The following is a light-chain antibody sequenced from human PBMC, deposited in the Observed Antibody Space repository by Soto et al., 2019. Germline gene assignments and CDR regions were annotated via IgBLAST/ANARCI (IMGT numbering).Light chain of an antibody. Sequence: EIVLTQSPGTLSLSPRERATLSCRVSQSVSSSYLAWYQQRPGQAPRLLIYGASSRATGIPDRFSGSGSGTDFTLTISSLQSEDFAVYYCQQYGSSGTFGQGTKVDIK. CDR1: QSVSSSY. V-gene: IGKV3-20*01. CDR3: QQYGSSGT. CDR2: GAS. J-gene: IGKJ1*01.